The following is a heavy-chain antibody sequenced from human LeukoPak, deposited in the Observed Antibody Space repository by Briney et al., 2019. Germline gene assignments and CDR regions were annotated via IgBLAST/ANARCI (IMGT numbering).Heavy chain of an antibody. CDR3: ARDFGYGDYGVGY. CDR2: INPNSGGT. V-gene: IGHV1-2*02. J-gene: IGHJ4*02. CDR1: GYTFTGYY. D-gene: IGHD4-17*01. Sequence: ASVKVSCKASGYTFTGYYMHWVRQAPGQGLEWMGWINPNSGGTNYAQKFQGRVTTTRDTSISTAYMELSRLRSDDTAVYYCARDFGYGDYGVGYWGQGTLVTVSS.